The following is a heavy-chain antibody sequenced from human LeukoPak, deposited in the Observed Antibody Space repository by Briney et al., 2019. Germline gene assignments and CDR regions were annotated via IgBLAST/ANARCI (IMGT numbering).Heavy chain of an antibody. D-gene: IGHD3-22*01. CDR3: ARDQNLSWLPPGWFDP. CDR2: ISGSGGST. Sequence: GGSLRLSCAASGFTFSSYVMSWVRQAPGKGLEWVSGISGSGGSTYYANSAKGRFTISRDNSKNTLYLQVSGLRAEDTAVYYCARDQNLSWLPPGWFDPWGQGTLVTVSS. V-gene: IGHV3-23*01. CDR1: GFTFSSYV. J-gene: IGHJ5*02.